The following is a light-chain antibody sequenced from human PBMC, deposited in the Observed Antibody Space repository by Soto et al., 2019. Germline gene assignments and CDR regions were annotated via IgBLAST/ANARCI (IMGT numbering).Light chain of an antibody. CDR2: EVS. CDR3: RSYTSSSTLYV. V-gene: IGLV2-14*01. CDR1: SSDIGGYNY. Sequence: QSALTQPASVSGSPGQWITISCAGTSSDIGGYNYVSWYQQHPGKAPKVMIYEVSNRPSGVSNRFSGSKSGNTPSLTISGLQAEDEADYYCRSYTSSSTLYVFGSGTKVTVL. J-gene: IGLJ1*01.